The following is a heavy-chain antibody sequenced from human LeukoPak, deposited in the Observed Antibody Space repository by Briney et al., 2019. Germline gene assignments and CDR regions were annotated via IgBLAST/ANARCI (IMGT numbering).Heavy chain of an antibody. D-gene: IGHD2-15*01. CDR2: IWYDGSNK. J-gene: IGHJ6*02. Sequence: QPGRSLRLSCAASGFTFSSYGMHWVRQAPGKGLEWVAVIWYDGSNKYYADSVKGRFTISRDNSKNTLYLQMNSLRAEDTAVYYCAREYCSGGSCYPYGMDVWGQGTTVTVS. V-gene: IGHV3-33*01. CDR3: AREYCSGGSCYPYGMDV. CDR1: GFTFSSYG.